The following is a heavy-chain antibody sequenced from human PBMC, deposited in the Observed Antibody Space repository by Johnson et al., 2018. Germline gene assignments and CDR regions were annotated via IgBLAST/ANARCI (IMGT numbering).Heavy chain of an antibody. J-gene: IGHJ6*03. Sequence: VQLVESGGGLVQPGRSLRLSCAASGFTFDDYAMHWVRQSPGNGLEWISGISGRSGSTSYAASVRGRFTISRDNSKNTLYLQMNRLRAEDTAVYYCARYGDSLDYYYMDVWGKGTTVTVSS. V-gene: IGHV3-23*04. CDR1: GFTFDDYA. D-gene: IGHD4-17*01. CDR3: ARYGDSLDYYYMDV. CDR2: ISGRSGST.